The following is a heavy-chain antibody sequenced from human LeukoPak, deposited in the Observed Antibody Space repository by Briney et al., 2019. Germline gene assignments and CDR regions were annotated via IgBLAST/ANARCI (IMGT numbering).Heavy chain of an antibody. D-gene: IGHD4-17*01. J-gene: IGHJ5*02. CDR2: IYTSGST. CDR3: AGDYGDYRRGGFDP. CDR1: GGSISSGSYY. Sequence: SETLSLTCTVSGGSISSGSYYWSWIRQPAGKGLEWIGRIYTSGSTNYNPSPKSRVPISVDTSKNQFSLKLSSVTAADTAVYYCAGDYGDYRRGGFDPWGQGTLVTVSS. V-gene: IGHV4-61*02.